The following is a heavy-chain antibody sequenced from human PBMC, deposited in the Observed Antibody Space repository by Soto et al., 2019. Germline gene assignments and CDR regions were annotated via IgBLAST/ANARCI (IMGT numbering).Heavy chain of an antibody. J-gene: IGHJ4*02. V-gene: IGHV3-23*01. CDR3: AKDPGSSWYALDY. Sequence: EVQLLESGGGLVQPGGSLRLSCAASGFTFSNYAVTWVRQAPGKGLEWVSTISGSGGSTYYADCGKGRFTISRDNSKNPRSLQMNRLRSAATAVYYCAKDPGSSWYALDYWGQGTLVTVSS. D-gene: IGHD6-13*01. CDR1: GFTFSNYA. CDR2: ISGSGGST.